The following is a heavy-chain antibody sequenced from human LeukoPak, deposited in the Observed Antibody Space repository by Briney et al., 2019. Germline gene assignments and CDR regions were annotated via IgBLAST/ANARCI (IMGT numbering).Heavy chain of an antibody. Sequence: EASVKVSCKASGYTFTSYGIIWVRQAPGQGLDWMGWISPYNGKTNYAQKSQDRLTMTTDTSTRTAYMELRSLRSDDTAVYYCASCHCTYGVCYGECEYFQHWGQGTLVTVSS. CDR1: GYTFTSYG. CDR3: ASCHCTYGVCYGECEYFQH. J-gene: IGHJ1*01. CDR2: ISPYNGKT. D-gene: IGHD2-8*01. V-gene: IGHV1-18*01.